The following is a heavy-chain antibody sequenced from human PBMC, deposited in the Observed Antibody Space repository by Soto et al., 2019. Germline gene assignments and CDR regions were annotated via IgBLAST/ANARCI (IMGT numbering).Heavy chain of an antibody. CDR3: ARREIQGPIDY. CDR2: IYYSGTT. V-gene: IGHV4-28*01. Sequence: QVQLQESGPGLVKHSDTLSLTCAVSGYSISSSNWCGWIRQHPGKGLEWIGYIYYSGTTYYNPSLKSRVTMSVDTSKNQFSLKLTSVTAVDTAVYYCARREIQGPIDYWGQGTLVTVSS. J-gene: IGHJ4*02. D-gene: IGHD1-26*01. CDR1: GYSISSSNW.